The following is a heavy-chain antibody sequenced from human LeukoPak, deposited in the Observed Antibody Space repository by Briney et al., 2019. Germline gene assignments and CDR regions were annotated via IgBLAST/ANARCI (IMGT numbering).Heavy chain of an antibody. CDR3: ARAYGSGIPGNFDY. CDR1: GYPFTSYF. D-gene: IGHD3-10*01. J-gene: IGHJ4*02. V-gene: IGHV1-46*01. CDR2: INPSGGST. Sequence: GASVKVSCKASGYPFTSYFMHWVRQAPGQGLEWMGMINPSGGSTSYTPKFQGRVTITADESTSTAYMELSSLRSEDTAVYYCARAYGSGIPGNFDYWGQGTLVTVSS.